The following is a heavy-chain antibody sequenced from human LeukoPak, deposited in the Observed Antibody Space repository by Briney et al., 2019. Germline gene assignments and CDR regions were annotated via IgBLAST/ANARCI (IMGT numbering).Heavy chain of an antibody. Sequence: SETLSLTCAVSGGSMRNYYWSWIWQPPGKGLEWIGYTYDSGSSSYNPSLRSRVSISIDTSKNQFSLNLSSVTAADTAVYYCARGWASSWYYFDFWGQGTLVTVSS. J-gene: IGHJ4*02. V-gene: IGHV4-59*01. CDR3: ARGWASSWYYFDF. D-gene: IGHD2-2*01. CDR1: GGSMRNYY. CDR2: TYDSGSS.